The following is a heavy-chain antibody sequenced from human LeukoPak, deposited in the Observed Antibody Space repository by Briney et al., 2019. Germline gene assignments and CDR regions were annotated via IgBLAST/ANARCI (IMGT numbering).Heavy chain of an antibody. CDR1: GFTFSNYW. D-gene: IGHD2-8*01. Sequence: PGGSLRLSCVASGFTFSNYWMQWVCQVPGKGLVWVSRLNGDGTNIIYADSVKGRFTISRDNAENTLYLQMNSLRAEDTALYYCARSQSGVFDVWGQGTMVTVSS. CDR2: LNGDGTNI. J-gene: IGHJ3*01. CDR3: ARSQSGVFDV. V-gene: IGHV3-74*01.